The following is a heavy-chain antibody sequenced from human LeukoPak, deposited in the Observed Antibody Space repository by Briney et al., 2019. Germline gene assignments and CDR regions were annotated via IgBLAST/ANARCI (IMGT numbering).Heavy chain of an antibody. J-gene: IGHJ4*02. CDR1: GFTVSSNY. V-gene: IGHV3-53*01. CDR3: AREAYSYDRGADY. Sequence: GGSLRLSCAASGFTVSSNYMSWVPQAPGRGLEWVTVIYSGGNTYYADSVKGRFTVSRDNSKNTLYLQMNSLRAEDTAVYYCAREAYSYDRGADYWGQGTLVTVSS. CDR2: IYSGGNT. D-gene: IGHD3-22*01.